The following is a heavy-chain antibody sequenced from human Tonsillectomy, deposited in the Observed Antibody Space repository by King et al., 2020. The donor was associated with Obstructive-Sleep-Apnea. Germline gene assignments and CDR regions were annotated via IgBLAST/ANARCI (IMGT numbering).Heavy chain of an antibody. J-gene: IGHJ4*02. Sequence: EVQVVQSGAEVKKPEESLRISCKTSGYSFTSYWISWVRQMPGKGLEWMGRIDPSDSYTKYSPSFQGHVTISADKSISTAYLQWSSLKASDTAMYYCARHSRSWYYFDYWGRGTLVTVSS. CDR2: IDPSDSYT. V-gene: IGHV5-10-1*03. D-gene: IGHD6-13*01. CDR1: GYSFTSYW. CDR3: ARHSRSWYYFDY.